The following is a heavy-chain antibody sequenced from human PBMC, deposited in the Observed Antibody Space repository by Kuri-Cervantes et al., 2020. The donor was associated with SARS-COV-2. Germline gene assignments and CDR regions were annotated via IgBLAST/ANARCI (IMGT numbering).Heavy chain of an antibody. Sequence: SVKVSCKASGGPFTSYVITWVRQAPGQGLEWMGGIIPMSGTANYAQKFQGRVTITADESTNTAYMELSSLRFEDTAVYYCARRVVRGVIPYYYYGMDVWGQGTTVTCSS. D-gene: IGHD3-10*01. CDR2: IIPMSGTA. CDR3: ARRVVRGVIPYYYYGMDV. V-gene: IGHV1-69*13. J-gene: IGHJ6*02. CDR1: GGPFTSYV.